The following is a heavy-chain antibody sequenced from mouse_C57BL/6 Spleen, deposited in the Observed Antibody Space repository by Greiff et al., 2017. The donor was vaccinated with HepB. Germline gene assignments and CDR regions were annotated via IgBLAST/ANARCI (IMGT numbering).Heavy chain of an antibody. CDR3: TEGLRRLAMDY. CDR2: IDPENGDT. V-gene: IGHV14-4*01. J-gene: IGHJ4*01. CDR1: GFNIKDDY. D-gene: IGHD1-2*01. Sequence: EVQLQQSGAELVRPGASVKLSCTASGFNIKDDYMHWVKQRPEQGLEWIGWIDPENGDTEYASKFQGKATITADTSSNTAYLQLSSLTSEDTAVYYCTEGLRRLAMDYWGQGTSVTVSS.